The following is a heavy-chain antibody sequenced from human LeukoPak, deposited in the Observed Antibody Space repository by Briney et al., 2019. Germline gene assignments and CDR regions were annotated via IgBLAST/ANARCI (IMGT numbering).Heavy chain of an antibody. V-gene: IGHV1-46*01. D-gene: IGHD3-22*01. J-gene: IGHJ4*02. CDR2: INPSGGST. CDR3: ARAHDSSGYGVPYFDY. Sequence: ASVKVSCKASGYTFTSYYMHWVRQAPGQGLEWMGIINPSGGSTSYAQKFQGRVTMTRDTSTSTVYMELSSLRSEDTAVYYCARAHDSSGYGVPYFDYWGQGTLVTVSS. CDR1: GYTFTSYY.